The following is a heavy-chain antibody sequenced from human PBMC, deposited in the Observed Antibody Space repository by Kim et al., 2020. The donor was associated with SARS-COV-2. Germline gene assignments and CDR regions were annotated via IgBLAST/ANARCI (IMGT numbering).Heavy chain of an antibody. D-gene: IGHD2-2*01. CDR1: GYTFTSYD. J-gene: IGHJ6*02. Sequence: ASVKVSCKASGYTFTSYDINWVRQATGQGLEWMGWMNPNSGNTGYAQKFQGRVTMTRNTSISTAYMELSSLRSEDTAVYYCARGSRYCSSTSCSPSGMDVWGQGTTVTVSS. V-gene: IGHV1-8*01. CDR2: MNPNSGNT. CDR3: ARGSRYCSSTSCSPSGMDV.